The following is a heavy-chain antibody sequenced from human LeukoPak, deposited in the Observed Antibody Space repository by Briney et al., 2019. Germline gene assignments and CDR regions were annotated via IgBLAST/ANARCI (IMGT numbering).Heavy chain of an antibody. V-gene: IGHV3-48*01. J-gene: IGHJ5*02. CDR1: GFTFSSYS. Sequence: TGGSLRLSCAASGFTFSSYSMNWVRQAPGKGVEWVSYISSSSSTIYYADSVKGRFTISRDNAKNSLYLQMNSLRAEDTAVYYCARDHRDGRGNWFDPWGQGTLVTVSS. CDR3: ARDHRDGRGNWFDP. CDR2: ISSSSSTI. D-gene: IGHD5-24*01.